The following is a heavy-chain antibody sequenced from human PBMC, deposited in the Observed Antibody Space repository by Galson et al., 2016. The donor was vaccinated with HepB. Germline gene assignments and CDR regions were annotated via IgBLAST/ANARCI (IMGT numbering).Heavy chain of an antibody. CDR3: AKDLKDGTYYLDY. J-gene: IGHJ4*02. D-gene: IGHD5-24*01. Sequence: SLRLSCAASGFSFSTCAMTWVRQAPGKGLEWVAAISGSGAATYYADSVQGRFSISRDNAKNTLDLQMNSLRVEDTAVYFCAKDLKDGTYYLDYWGQGTLGTVTA. CDR1: GFSFSTCA. CDR2: ISGSGAAT. V-gene: IGHV3-23*01.